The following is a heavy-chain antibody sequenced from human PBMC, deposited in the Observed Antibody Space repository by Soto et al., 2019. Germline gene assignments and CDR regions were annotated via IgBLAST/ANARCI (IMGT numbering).Heavy chain of an antibody. CDR2: ISWNSGDI. V-gene: IGHV3-9*01. CDR3: AKDNDLDRDGPFDY. Sequence: EVQLVESGGGSVQPGRSLRLSCAASGFSIDDYGMHWVRQGTGKGLEWVSGISWNSGDIYYADSVKGRFTISRDNAKRSLYLQMNCLRTEDTALYCCAKDNDLDRDGPFDYWGQGMLVSVSS. D-gene: IGHD2-2*03. J-gene: IGHJ4*02. CDR1: GFSIDDYG.